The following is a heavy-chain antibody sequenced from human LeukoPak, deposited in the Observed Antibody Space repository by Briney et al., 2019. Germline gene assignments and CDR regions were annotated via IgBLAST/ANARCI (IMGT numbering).Heavy chain of an antibody. Sequence: GGPLRLSCAASGLTFSSFAMTWVRQAPAKGLDWVSGISGSGGTTYYTDSVKGRFTISRDTSKNTLYLQINSLRVEDAALYYCARDRLVVAGNYWGQGTLVTVSS. D-gene: IGHD6-19*01. CDR3: ARDRLVVAGNY. CDR2: ISGSGGTT. V-gene: IGHV3-23*01. CDR1: GLTFSSFA. J-gene: IGHJ4*02.